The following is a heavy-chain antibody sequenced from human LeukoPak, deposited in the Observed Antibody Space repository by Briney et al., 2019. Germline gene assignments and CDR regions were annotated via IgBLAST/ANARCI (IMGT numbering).Heavy chain of an antibody. CDR2: IKSKTDGGTT. CDR1: GFTFSNAW. J-gene: IGHJ4*02. Sequence: PGGSLRLSCAASGFTFSNAWVSWVRQAPGKGLEWVGRIKSKTDGGTTDYAAPVKGRFTISRDDSKNTLYLQMNSLKTEDTAVYYCTTEPIWRYFDWPNGVDYWGQGTLVTVSS. V-gene: IGHV3-15*01. D-gene: IGHD3-9*01. CDR3: TTEPIWRYFDWPNGVDY.